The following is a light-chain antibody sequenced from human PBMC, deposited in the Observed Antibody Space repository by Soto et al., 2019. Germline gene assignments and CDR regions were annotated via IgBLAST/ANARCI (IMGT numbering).Light chain of an antibody. V-gene: IGKV3D-15*01. CDR3: QQYTYWPIT. CDR2: GAS. J-gene: IGKJ5*01. CDR1: QGIGTN. Sequence: EIVMTQSPATLSVSPGERATLSCRATQGIGTNLAWYQQRPGQAPRLLIYGASTRATGIPARFSGSASGTEFTLTITSLQSEDFAVYYGQQYTYWPITFGQGTRLEIK.